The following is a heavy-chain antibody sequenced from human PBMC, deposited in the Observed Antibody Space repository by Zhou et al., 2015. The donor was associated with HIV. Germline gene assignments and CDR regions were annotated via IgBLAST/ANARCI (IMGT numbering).Heavy chain of an antibody. CDR1: GFTFSTYA. J-gene: IGHJ4*02. Sequence: EVQLLESGGDLVRPGGSLRLSCAASGFTFSTYAMSWVRQAPGKGLEWISTISDTGDNTKYADSVKGRFSISRDNSKNTLYLQMSSLRAEDTAVYYCAKKLFSGFGFYFDYWGQGTPVIVSS. V-gene: IGHV3-23*01. D-gene: IGHD3-10*01. CDR3: AKKLFSGFGFYFDY. CDR2: ISDTGDNT.